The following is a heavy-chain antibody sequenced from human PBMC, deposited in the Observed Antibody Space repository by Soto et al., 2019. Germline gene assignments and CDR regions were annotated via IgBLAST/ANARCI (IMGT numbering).Heavy chain of an antibody. CDR2: INPNSGGT. CDR1: GYTFTGYY. V-gene: IGHV1-2*04. J-gene: IGHJ4*02. Sequence: GASVKVSCKASGYTFTGYYMHWVRQAPGQGLEWMGWINPNSGGTNYAQKFQGWVTMTRDTSISTAYMELSRLRSDDTAVYYCARVSSSWYGEIDYWGQGTLVTVSS. D-gene: IGHD6-13*01. CDR3: ARVSSSWYGEIDY.